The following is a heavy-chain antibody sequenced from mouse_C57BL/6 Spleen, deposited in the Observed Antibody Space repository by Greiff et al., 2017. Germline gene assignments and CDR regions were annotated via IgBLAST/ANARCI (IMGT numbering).Heavy chain of an antibody. CDR3: ARQTHDGYYRYYFDY. CDR2: INPNNGGT. V-gene: IGHV1-18*01. Sequence: LVESGASVKIPCKASGYTFTDYNMDWVKQSHGKSLEWIGDINPNNGGTIYNQKFKGKATLTVDKSSSTAYMELRSLTSEDTAVYYCARQTHDGYYRYYFDYWGQGTTLTVSS. CDR1: GYTFTDYN. D-gene: IGHD2-3*01. J-gene: IGHJ2*01.